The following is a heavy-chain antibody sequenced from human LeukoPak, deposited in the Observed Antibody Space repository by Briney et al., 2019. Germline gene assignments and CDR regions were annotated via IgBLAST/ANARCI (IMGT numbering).Heavy chain of an antibody. CDR3: ARLITIFGVVDSRHFDY. V-gene: IGHV1-69*01. CDR2: IIPIFGTA. J-gene: IGHJ4*02. CDR1: GGTFSSYA. Sequence: SVKVSCKASGGTFSSYAISWVRQAPGQGLEWMGGIIPIFGTANYAQKFQGRVTITADESTSTAYMELSSLRSEDTAVYYCARLITIFGVVDSRHFDYWGQGTLVTVSS. D-gene: IGHD3-3*01.